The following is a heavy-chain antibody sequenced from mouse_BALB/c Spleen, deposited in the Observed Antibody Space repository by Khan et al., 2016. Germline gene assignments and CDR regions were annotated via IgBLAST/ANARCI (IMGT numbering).Heavy chain of an antibody. CDR1: GFSITSDYS. D-gene: IGHD2-4*01. CDR3: ARYYDCGTPCFSY. V-gene: IGHV3-1*02. J-gene: IGHJ3*01. Sequence: EVQLQESGPALAKPSQSLSPTCTVTGFSITSDYSWPWLRQFPGNKLEWMGYIHYSGSINNNPSLKSRISIVRHTSNNQSALHSDSATTEYTATFYCARYYDCGTPCFSYRGQGTLVTVSA. CDR2: IHYSGSI.